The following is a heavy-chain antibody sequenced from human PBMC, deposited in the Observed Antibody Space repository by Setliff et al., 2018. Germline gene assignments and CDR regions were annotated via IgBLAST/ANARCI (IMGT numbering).Heavy chain of an antibody. V-gene: IGHV4-59*11. CDR3: ARGPTIVDWFFDL. D-gene: IGHD3-22*01. CDR2: IYYSGST. CDR1: GGSISSHY. J-gene: IGHJ2*01. Sequence: PSETLSLTCTVSGGSISSHYWSWIRPPPGKGLEWIGSIYYSGSTYYNPSLKSRVTISVDMSKNQVSLTLTSVTAADTAVYYCARGPTIVDWFFDLWGRGTLVTVSS.